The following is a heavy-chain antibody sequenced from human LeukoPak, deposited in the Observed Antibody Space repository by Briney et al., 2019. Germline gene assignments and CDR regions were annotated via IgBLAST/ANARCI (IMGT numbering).Heavy chain of an antibody. J-gene: IGHJ4*02. CDR2: ISGRGNSI. CDR3: ARCSGWSQSDS. CDR1: GFTFNDYY. V-gene: IGHV3-11*01. D-gene: IGHD6-19*01. Sequence: PGGSLRLSCAASGFTFNDYYMSWLRQAPGEGLEWVSYISGRGNSIHYADSVKGRFTISRDNANDSLYLQMNSLRAEDTAIYYCARCSGWSQSDSWGEGTLVTVSS.